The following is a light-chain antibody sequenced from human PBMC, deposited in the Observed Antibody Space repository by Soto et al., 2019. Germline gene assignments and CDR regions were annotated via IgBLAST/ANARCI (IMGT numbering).Light chain of an antibody. Sequence: EIVLTQSPATLSLSPGERATLSCRASQSVRNDLVWYHQKPGQAPRVLIYSASNRATGIPARFSGSGSGTDLTLTISSLEPEDFAVYYCQQRTNWPPTFGGGTKVE. V-gene: IGKV3-11*01. CDR2: SAS. J-gene: IGKJ4*01. CDR3: QQRTNWPPT. CDR1: QSVRND.